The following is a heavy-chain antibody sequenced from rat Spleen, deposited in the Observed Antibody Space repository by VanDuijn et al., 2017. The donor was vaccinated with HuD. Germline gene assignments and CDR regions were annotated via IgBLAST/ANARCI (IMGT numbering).Heavy chain of an antibody. CDR3: AKDWSYNSGFDY. Sequence: QVQLRESGPGLVQPSQTLSLTCTVAGFSLTTYNVHWVRQPPGKGLEWMGVIWNTGGTRYNSALKSRLSISKDTSKGQVFLNMNSLQTEDTATYFCAKDWSYNSGFDYWGQGVMVTVSS. V-gene: IGHV2-41*01. J-gene: IGHJ2*01. CDR2: IWNTGGT. CDR1: GFSLTTYN. D-gene: IGHD4-3*01.